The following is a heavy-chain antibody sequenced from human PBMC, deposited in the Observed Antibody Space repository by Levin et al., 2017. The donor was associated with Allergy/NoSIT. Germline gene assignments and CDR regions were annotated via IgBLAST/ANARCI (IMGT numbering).Heavy chain of an antibody. CDR2: INHSGST. CDR1: GGSFSGYY. V-gene: IGHV4-34*01. D-gene: IGHD3-3*01. Sequence: SETLSLTCAVYGGSFSGYYWSWIRQPPGKGLEWIGEINHSGSTNYNPSLKSRVTISVDTSKNQFSLKLSSVTAADTAVYYCAREGPGITIFGVVTANWFDPWGQGTLVTVSS. J-gene: IGHJ5*02. CDR3: AREGPGITIFGVVTANWFDP.